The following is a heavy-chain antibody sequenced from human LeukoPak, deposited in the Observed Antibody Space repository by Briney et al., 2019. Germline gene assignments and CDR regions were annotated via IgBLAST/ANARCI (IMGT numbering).Heavy chain of an antibody. CDR1: GFTFSSYG. Sequence: PGGSLRLSCAASGFTFSSYGMHWVRQAPGKGLEWVAVIWYDGSNKYYADSVKGRFTISRDNSKNTLYLQMNSLRAEDTAMYYCAKDCGWSGYYKVGYYMDVWGKGTTVTVSS. V-gene: IGHV3-33*06. J-gene: IGHJ6*03. D-gene: IGHD3-3*01. CDR2: IWYDGSNK. CDR3: AKDCGWSGYYKVGYYMDV.